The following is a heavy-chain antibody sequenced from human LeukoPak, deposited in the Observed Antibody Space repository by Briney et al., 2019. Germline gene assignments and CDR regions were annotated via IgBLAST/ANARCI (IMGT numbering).Heavy chain of an antibody. CDR1: GGSLSSSY. D-gene: IGHD2-8*01. CDR2: SYYTGNT. J-gene: IGHJ3*01. Sequence: SETLSLTCTVSGGSLSSSYWSWIRQPPGGGLEWIGYSYYTGNTNYSPALKSRVTISFATPKNQFSLNLRSVTATDTAVYYCARRVYNRGLYDLGAFDLWGQGTMVTVSS. CDR3: ARRVYNRGLYDLGAFDL. V-gene: IGHV4-59*08.